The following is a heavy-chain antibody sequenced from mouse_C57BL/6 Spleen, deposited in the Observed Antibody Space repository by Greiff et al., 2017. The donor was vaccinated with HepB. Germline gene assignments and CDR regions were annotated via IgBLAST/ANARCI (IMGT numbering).Heavy chain of an antibody. CDR1: GYTFTDYY. Sequence: VQLQQSGPELVKPGASVKISCKASGYTFTDYYINWVKQRPGQGLEWIGWIFPGSGSTYYNEKFKGKATLTVDKSSSKAYMLLSILTSEDSAVYFCARLYYYGSSYVDWYFDVWGTGTTVTVSS. V-gene: IGHV1-75*01. D-gene: IGHD1-1*01. CDR3: ARLYYYGSSYVDWYFDV. J-gene: IGHJ1*03. CDR2: IFPGSGST.